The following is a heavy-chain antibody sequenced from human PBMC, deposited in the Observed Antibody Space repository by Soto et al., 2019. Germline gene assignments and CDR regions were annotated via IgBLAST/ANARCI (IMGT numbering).Heavy chain of an antibody. CDR1: GGSISSSSYY. CDR2: MYHSGST. V-gene: IGHV4-39*01. CDR3: ARHDYSDYTINWFDP. D-gene: IGHD4-17*01. J-gene: IGHJ5*02. Sequence: PSETLSLTCTVSGGSISSSSYYWGWIRQPPGKGLEWIGSMYHSGSTYYNPSLKSRVTISVDTSKNQFSLKLSSVIAADTAVYYCARHDYSDYTINWFDPWGQGTLVTVSS.